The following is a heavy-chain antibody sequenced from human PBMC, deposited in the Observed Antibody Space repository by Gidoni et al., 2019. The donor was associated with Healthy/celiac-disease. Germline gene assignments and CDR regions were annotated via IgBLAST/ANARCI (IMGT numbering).Heavy chain of an antibody. V-gene: IGHV3-53*02. J-gene: IGHJ4*02. CDR1: GFTVSSNY. CDR2: IYSGGST. Sequence: EVQLVETGGGLIQPGGSLMLSCAPSGFTVSSNYMSWVRQAPGKGLAWVSVIYSGGSTYYADSVKGRFTISRDNSKNTLYLQMNSLRAEDTAVYYCARFGGDKPSYFDYWGQGTLVTVSS. D-gene: IGHD2-21*02. CDR3: ARFGGDKPSYFDY.